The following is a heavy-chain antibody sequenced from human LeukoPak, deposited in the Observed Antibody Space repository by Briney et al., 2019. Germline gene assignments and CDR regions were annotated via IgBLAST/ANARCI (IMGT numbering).Heavy chain of an antibody. CDR1: GFTFSSYG. Sequence: GGSLRLSCAASGFTFSSYGMHWVRQAPGKGLEWVAVISYDGSNKYYADSVKGRFTISRDNSKNTLYLQMNSLRAEDTAVYYCAKSGGQWLDTTYYFDYWGQGTLVTVSS. D-gene: IGHD6-19*01. CDR2: ISYDGSNK. J-gene: IGHJ4*02. CDR3: AKSGGQWLDTTYYFDY. V-gene: IGHV3-30*18.